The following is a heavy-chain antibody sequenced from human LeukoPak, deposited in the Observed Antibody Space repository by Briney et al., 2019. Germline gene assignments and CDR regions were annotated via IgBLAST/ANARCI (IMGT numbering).Heavy chain of an antibody. V-gene: IGHV3-21*01. CDR3: ARDHRPDYEIFIGFYHFDY. CDR1: GLSFSSYT. CDR2: ISSTSGYI. J-gene: IGHJ4*02. D-gene: IGHD3-9*01. Sequence: KTGGSLRLSCAPSGLSFSSYTIHWVRQAPGKGLEWVSSISSTSGYIHYADSVKGRFSISRDNAKNLVHLEMDILRADDTAVYYCARDHRPDYEIFIGFYHFDYWGQGTLVTVSS.